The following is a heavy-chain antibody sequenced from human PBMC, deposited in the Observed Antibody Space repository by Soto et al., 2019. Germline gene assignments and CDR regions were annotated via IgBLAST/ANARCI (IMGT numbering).Heavy chain of an antibody. CDR2: IVVGSGNT. J-gene: IGHJ3*02. CDR3: AAPSAVGATTDAFDI. D-gene: IGHD1-26*01. V-gene: IGHV1-58*01. Sequence: QMQLVQSGPEVKKPGTSVKVSCKASGFTFTSSAVQWVRQARGQRLEWIGWIVVGSGNTNYAQKFQERVTLTRDMSTSTAYMELSSLRSEDTAVYYCAAPSAVGATTDAFDIWGQGTMVTVSS. CDR1: GFTFTSSA.